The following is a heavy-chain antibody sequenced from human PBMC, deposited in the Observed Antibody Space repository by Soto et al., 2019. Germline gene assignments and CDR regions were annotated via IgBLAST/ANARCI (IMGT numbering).Heavy chain of an antibody. CDR1: GGSISSYY. J-gene: IGHJ5*02. Sequence: QVQLQESGPGLVKPSETLSLTCTVSGGSISSYYWSWIRQPPGKGLEWIGYIYYSGSTNYNPSLKSGVTISVDTSKNQFSLKLSSVTAADTAVYYCARDLVGPADTARYNWFDPWGQGTLVTVSS. D-gene: IGHD5-18*01. CDR3: ARDLVGPADTARYNWFDP. V-gene: IGHV4-59*01. CDR2: IYYSGST.